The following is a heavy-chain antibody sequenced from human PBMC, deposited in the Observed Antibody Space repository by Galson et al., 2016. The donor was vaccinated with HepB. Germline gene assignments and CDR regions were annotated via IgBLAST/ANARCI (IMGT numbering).Heavy chain of an antibody. D-gene: IGHD2-21*01. CDR1: GYSFSGYW. CDR2: IYPGDSNT. J-gene: IGHJ4*02. Sequence: QSGAEVKKPGESLKISCKGSGYSFSGYWIGWVRQMPGKGLEWMGIIYPGDSNTTYSPSFQGQVTISADKSISTAYLQWSSLKASDTAMYYCVRHTYSTLSYLGYWGQGALVTVSP. V-gene: IGHV5-51*01. CDR3: VRHTYSTLSYLGY.